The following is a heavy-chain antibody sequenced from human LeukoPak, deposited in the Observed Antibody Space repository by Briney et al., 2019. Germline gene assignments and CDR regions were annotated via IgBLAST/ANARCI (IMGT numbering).Heavy chain of an antibody. CDR1: GGSISSYY. CDR2: IYYSGST. Sequence: PSETLSLTCTVSGGSISSYYWSWIRQPPGKGLEWIGYIYYSGSTNYNPSLKSRVTISVDASKNQFSLKLSSVTAADTAVYYCARHPNDFWSYYYYMDVWGKGTTVTVSS. D-gene: IGHD3-3*01. V-gene: IGHV4-59*01. CDR3: ARHPNDFWSYYYYMDV. J-gene: IGHJ6*03.